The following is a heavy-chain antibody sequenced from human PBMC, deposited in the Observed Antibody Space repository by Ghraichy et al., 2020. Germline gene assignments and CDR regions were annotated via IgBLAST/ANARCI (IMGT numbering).Heavy chain of an antibody. J-gene: IGHJ4*02. CDR3: ARDFSGSYGY. V-gene: IGHV4-38-2*02. CDR2: IYHSGST. CDR1: GYSISSGYY. Sequence: SETLSLTCAVSGYSISSGYYWGWIRQPPGKGLEWIGSIYHSGSTYYNPSLKSRVTISVDTSKNQFSLKLSSVTAADTAVYYCARDFSGSYGYWGQGTLVTIYS. D-gene: IGHD1-26*01.